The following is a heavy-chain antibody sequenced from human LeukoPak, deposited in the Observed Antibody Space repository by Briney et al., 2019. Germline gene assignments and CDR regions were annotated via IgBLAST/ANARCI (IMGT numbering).Heavy chain of an antibody. D-gene: IGHD2-2*01. CDR3: AREGPSYCGSTSCYGANYYYMDV. CDR1: GGTFSSYA. Sequence: GSSVKVSCKASGGTFSSYAISWVRQAPGQGLEWMGGIIPIFGTANYAQKFQGRVTITADESTSTAYMELSSLRSEDTAVYYCAREGPSYCGSTSCYGANYYYMDVWGKGTTVTVSS. CDR2: IIPIFGTA. V-gene: IGHV1-69*01. J-gene: IGHJ6*03.